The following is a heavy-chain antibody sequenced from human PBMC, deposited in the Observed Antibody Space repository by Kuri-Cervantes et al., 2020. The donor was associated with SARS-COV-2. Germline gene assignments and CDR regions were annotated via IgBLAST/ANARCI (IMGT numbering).Heavy chain of an antibody. V-gene: IGHV4-61*02. D-gene: IGHD1-26*01. J-gene: IGHJ4*02. CDR1: GGSISSGSYY. CDR2: IYTSGST. CDR3: ATPAPYSGSYLGYFDY. Sequence: SETLSLTCTVSGGSISSGSYYWSWIRQPAGKGLEWIGRIYTSGSTNYNPSLKSRVTISVDTSKNQFSLKLSSVTAADTAVYYCATPAPYSGSYLGYFDYWGQGTLVTVSS.